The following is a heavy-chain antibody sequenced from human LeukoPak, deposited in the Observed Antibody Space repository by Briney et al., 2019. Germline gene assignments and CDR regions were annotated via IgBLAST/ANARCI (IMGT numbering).Heavy chain of an antibody. V-gene: IGHV3-7*01. CDR1: RFTFSNYW. J-gene: IGHJ4*02. CDR3: AKWLVP. CDR2: INQDGSEK. Sequence: GGSLRLSCAASRFTFSNYWMNWFRQAPGKGLEWVANINQDGSEKNYVDSVKGRFTISRDNAENSLYLQMNSLRAEDTGVYYCAKWLVPWGQGILVTVSP. D-gene: IGHD6-19*01.